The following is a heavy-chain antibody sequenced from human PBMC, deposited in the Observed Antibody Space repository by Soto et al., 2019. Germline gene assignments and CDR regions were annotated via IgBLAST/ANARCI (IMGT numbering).Heavy chain of an antibody. V-gene: IGHV1-18*01. CDR1: GYTFTSYG. Sequence: ASVKVSCKASGYTFTSYGISWVRQAPGQGLEWMGWISAYNGNTNYAQKLQGRVTMTTDTSTSTAYMELRSLRSDDTAAYYCARSAPPTIHKAFDIWGQGTMVTVSS. D-gene: IGHD5-12*01. CDR2: ISAYNGNT. CDR3: ARSAPPTIHKAFDI. J-gene: IGHJ3*02.